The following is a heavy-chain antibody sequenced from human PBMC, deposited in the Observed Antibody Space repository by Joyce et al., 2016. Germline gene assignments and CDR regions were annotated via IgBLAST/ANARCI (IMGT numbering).Heavy chain of an antibody. Sequence: EVQLLESGGGLVQPGGSLRLSCAASGFTFSSYAMGWVRQAPGKGLGWVSGISGSGTRTKYADSVKGRLTVSRDNSKNMLYLQMNSLRAEDTAVYYCAKGALLAYYSSGSYYDYWGQGTLVTVSS. D-gene: IGHD3-10*01. CDR2: ISGSGTRT. CDR3: AKGALLAYYSSGSYYDY. V-gene: IGHV3-23*01. J-gene: IGHJ4*02. CDR1: GFTFSSYA.